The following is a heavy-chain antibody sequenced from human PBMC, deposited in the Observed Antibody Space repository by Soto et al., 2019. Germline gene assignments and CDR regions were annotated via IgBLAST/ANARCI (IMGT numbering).Heavy chain of an antibody. CDR2: ISGHDDKT. D-gene: IGHD3-16*02. CDR3: ARGGGGGISFSPHVWFPSDGIDI. V-gene: IGHV1-18*01. CDR1: GYSFSTCG. Sequence: QVQLVQSGAELKRPGASVKVSCKASGYSFSTCGITWVRQAPGQGLEWMGWISGHDDKTKLAENFQGRVTMTTDTSTRAAYMERGSLKSDDTAVYYCARGGGGGISFSPHVWFPSDGIDIWGQGTMVTVSS. J-gene: IGHJ3*02.